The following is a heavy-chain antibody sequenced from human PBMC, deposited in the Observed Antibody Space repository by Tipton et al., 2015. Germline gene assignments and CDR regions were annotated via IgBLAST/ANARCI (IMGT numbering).Heavy chain of an antibody. CDR1: GFTFSIYA. V-gene: IGHV3-23*01. D-gene: IGHD6-13*01. Sequence: SLRLSCAASGFTFSIYAMSWVRQAPGKGLEWVSIISASGITTYYADSVKGRFTISRDNSKNTLYLQMNSLRAEDTALYYCAKSVAAGGTHFYYYGMDVWGLGTTVTVSS. J-gene: IGHJ6*02. CDR3: AKSVAAGGTHFYYYGMDV. CDR2: ISASGITT.